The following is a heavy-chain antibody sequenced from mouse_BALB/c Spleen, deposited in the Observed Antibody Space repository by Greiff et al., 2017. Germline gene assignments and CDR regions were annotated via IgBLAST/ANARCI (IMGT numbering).Heavy chain of an antibody. CDR3: ARETGTLVDY. CDR1: GFSLTSYG. D-gene: IGHD4-1*01. CDR2: IWAGGST. V-gene: IGHV2-9*02. Sequence: VMLVESGPGLVAPSQSLSITCTVSGFSLTSYGVHWVRQPPGKGLEWLGVIWAGGSTNYNSALMSRLSISKDNSKSQVFLKMNSLQTDDTAMYYCARETGTLVDYWGQGTTLTVSS. J-gene: IGHJ2*01.